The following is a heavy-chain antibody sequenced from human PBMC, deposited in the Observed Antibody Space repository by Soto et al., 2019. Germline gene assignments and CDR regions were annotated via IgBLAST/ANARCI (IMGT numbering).Heavy chain of an antibody. V-gene: IGHV4-59*01. CDR1: GDSISSFF. CDR3: ARMYCSGNSCYYFDS. CDR2: IYSIGST. J-gene: IGHJ4*02. D-gene: IGHD2-15*01. Sequence: SETLSLTCTVSGDSISSFFWTWIRQPPGKGLEFIGYIYSIGSTNYNPSLKSRVTISVDKSKNQVSLNLSSVTAADTAVYYCARMYCSGNSCYYFDSWGQGTQVTVSS.